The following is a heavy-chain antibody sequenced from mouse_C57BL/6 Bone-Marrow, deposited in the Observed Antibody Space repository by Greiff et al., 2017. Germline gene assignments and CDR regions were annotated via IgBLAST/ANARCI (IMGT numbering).Heavy chain of an antibody. CDR1: GYTFTSYW. J-gene: IGHJ1*03. Sequence: QVQLQQPGAELVKPGASVKLSCKASGYTFTSYWMPWVKQRPGQGLEWIGEIDPSDSYTNYNQKFKGKATLTVDTSSSTAYMQLSSLTSEDSAVYYCASRLRWYFDVWGTGTTVTVSS. V-gene: IGHV1-50*01. CDR3: ASRLRWYFDV. CDR2: IDPSDSYT.